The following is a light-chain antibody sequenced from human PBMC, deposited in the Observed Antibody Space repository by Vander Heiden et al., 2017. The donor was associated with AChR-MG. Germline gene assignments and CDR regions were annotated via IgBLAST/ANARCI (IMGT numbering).Light chain of an antibody. J-gene: IGKJ3*01. CDR3: QQNYSTPLT. CDR1: QTISSN. Sequence: DIQMTQSPSSLSASVGDRVTITCRASQTISSNLNWYQQRPGKAPNLLIYAASTLQIGVPSRLSGGGSGTDFTLTISSLQPEDFATYYCQQNYSTPLTFGHGTKVDIK. CDR2: AAS. V-gene: IGKV1-39*01.